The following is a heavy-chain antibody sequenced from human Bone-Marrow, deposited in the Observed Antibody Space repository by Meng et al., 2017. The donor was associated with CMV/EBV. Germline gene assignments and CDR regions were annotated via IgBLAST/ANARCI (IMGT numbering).Heavy chain of an antibody. D-gene: IGHD3-3*01. V-gene: IGHV3-53*01. Sequence: GESLKISCAASGFTFSSYDMHWVRQAPGKGLEWVSVIYSGGSTYYADSVKGRFTISRDNSKNTLYLQMNSLRAEDTAVYYCARDGFPDDFWSGYYFVYWGQGTLVTVSS. CDR2: IYSGGST. CDR1: GFTFSSYD. J-gene: IGHJ4*02. CDR3: ARDGFPDDFWSGYYFVY.